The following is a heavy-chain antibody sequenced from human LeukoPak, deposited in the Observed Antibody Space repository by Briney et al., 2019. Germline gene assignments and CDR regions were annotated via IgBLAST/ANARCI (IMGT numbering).Heavy chain of an antibody. CDR2: ISSSSSYI. CDR1: GFTFSSHS. J-gene: IGHJ4*02. D-gene: IGHD5-12*01. Sequence: PGGSLRLSCAASGFTFSSHSMNWVRQAPGKGLEWVSSISSSSSYIYYADSVKGRFTISRDNAKNSLYLQMNSLRAEDTAVYYCARGYSGYDYVGGDYWGQGTLVTVSS. CDR3: ARGYSGYDYVGGDY. V-gene: IGHV3-21*01.